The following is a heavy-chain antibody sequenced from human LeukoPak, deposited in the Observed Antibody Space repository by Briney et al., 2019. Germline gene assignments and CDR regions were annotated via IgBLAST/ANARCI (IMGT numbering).Heavy chain of an antibody. J-gene: IGHJ4*02. CDR2: IKADGSEK. CDR3: AREDYSSSSAPLFDY. Sequence: GGSLRLSCAASGFAFTSYWMTWVRQAPGKGLECVATIKADGSEKYYVDSVKGRFAVSRDNAKNSLYLQMNSLRAEDTAVYYCAREDYSSSSAPLFDYWGQGTLVTVSS. D-gene: IGHD6-6*01. V-gene: IGHV3-7*01. CDR1: GFAFTSYW.